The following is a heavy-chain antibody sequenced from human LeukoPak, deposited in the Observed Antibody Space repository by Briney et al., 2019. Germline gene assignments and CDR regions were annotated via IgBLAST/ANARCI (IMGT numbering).Heavy chain of an antibody. D-gene: IGHD6-19*01. CDR2: ISYDGSNK. J-gene: IGHJ3*02. CDR1: GFTFSNAW. V-gene: IGHV3-30*03. CDR3: ARAGGGSSGWLGAFDI. Sequence: GGSLRLSCAASGFTFSNAWMSWVRQAPGKGLEWVAVISYDGSNKYYADSVKGRFTISRDNSKNTLYLQMNSLRAEDTAVYYCARAGGGSSGWLGAFDIWGQGTMVTVSS.